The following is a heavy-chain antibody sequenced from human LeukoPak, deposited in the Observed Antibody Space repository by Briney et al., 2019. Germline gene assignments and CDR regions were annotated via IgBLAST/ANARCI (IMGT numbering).Heavy chain of an antibody. Sequence: SETLSLTCTVSGGSISNFYWSWIRQPPGKGLEWIGYIYYSGSTNYNPSLKSRVTISVDTSKNQFSLKLSSVTAADTAVYYCARGYCRSTSCYFAFEIWGQGTMVTVSS. CDR2: IYYSGST. D-gene: IGHD2-2*01. J-gene: IGHJ3*02. CDR3: ARGYCRSTSCYFAFEI. CDR1: GGSISNFY. V-gene: IGHV4-59*01.